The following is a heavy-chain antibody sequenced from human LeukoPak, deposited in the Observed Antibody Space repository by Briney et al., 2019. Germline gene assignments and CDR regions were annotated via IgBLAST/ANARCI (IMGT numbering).Heavy chain of an antibody. V-gene: IGHV1-8*01. CDR1: GYTFTSYD. Sequence: ASVKVSCKASGYTFTSYDINWVRQAPGQGLEWMGWMNPNSGNTGYAQKFQGRVTMTRNTSISTAYMELSSLRSEDTAVYYCARVRITMVRGVYVFFRSGRYYYYGMDVWGQGTTVTVSS. J-gene: IGHJ6*02. CDR3: ARVRITMVRGVYVFFRSGRYYYYGMDV. D-gene: IGHD3-10*01. CDR2: MNPNSGNT.